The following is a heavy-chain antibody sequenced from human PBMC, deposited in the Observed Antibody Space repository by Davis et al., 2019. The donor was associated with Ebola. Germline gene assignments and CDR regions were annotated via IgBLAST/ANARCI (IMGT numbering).Heavy chain of an antibody. Sequence: AASVKVSCKASGYTFTRYGITWVRQAPGQGLEWMAWISAYNGKTNYAQKFQGRVTMTTDTSTSTAYMELRSLRSDDTAVYYCARDRYCSGGSCYSSYYYGMDVWGQGTTVTVSS. D-gene: IGHD2-15*01. CDR1: GYTFTRYG. CDR3: ARDRYCSGGSCYSSYYYGMDV. V-gene: IGHV1-18*01. J-gene: IGHJ6*02. CDR2: ISAYNGKT.